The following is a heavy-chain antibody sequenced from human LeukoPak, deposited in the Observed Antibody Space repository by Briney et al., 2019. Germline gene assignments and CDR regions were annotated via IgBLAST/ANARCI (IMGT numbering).Heavy chain of an antibody. CDR3: ARGQSCPNAFDI. CDR2: IYYSGRT. D-gene: IGHD3-16*02. J-gene: IGHJ3*02. V-gene: IGHV4-59*01. Sequence: SETLSLTCTVSGDSINRYYWNWIRQPPGKGLEWIGYIYYSGRTDYNPSLKSRVTISVDTSKHQCSMKLKSVTAADTAVYFCARGQSCPNAFDIWGQGTMVTVFS. CDR1: GDSINRYY.